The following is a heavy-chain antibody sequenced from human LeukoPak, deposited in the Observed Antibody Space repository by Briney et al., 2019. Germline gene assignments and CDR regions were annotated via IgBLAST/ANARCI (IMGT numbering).Heavy chain of an antibody. CDR3: ARGVEPLAANTLAY. CDR1: GFTVITND. J-gene: IGHJ4*02. D-gene: IGHD1-14*01. V-gene: IGHV3-53*01. CDR2: LYSDGNT. Sequence: PGGSLRLSCAASGFTVITNDMTWVRQAQGKELEWVSALYSDGNTKYADSVQGRFTVSRDNSKNTLYLEMNSLSPDDTAVYYCARGVEPLAANTLAYWGQGTLVTVSS.